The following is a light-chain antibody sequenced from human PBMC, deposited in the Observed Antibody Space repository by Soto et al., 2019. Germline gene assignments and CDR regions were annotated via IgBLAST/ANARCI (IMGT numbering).Light chain of an antibody. V-gene: IGKV4-1*01. CDR1: QSVLYSTNNKNY. J-gene: IGKJ4*01. CDR3: QQYYTIPFT. Sequence: DFVMTQSPDSLAVSLGERATINCKSSQSVLYSTNNKNYLAWYQQKPGQPPKLLIYWASTRESGVPDRFSGGGCGTDFSLTIIRLQAEDVALYCCQQYYTIPFTFGGGTKVEIK. CDR2: WAS.